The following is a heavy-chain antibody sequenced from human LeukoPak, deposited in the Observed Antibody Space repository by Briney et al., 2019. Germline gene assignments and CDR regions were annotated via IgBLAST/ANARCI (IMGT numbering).Heavy chain of an antibody. Sequence: GGSLRLSCTASGFTFSDYYMSWIRQAPGKGLEWVSYISGSGSAKYYADSVEGRFTISRDNTKNSLYLQMNSLRAEDTAVYYCARVPSYGYEGNWFDPWGQGTLVTVSS. V-gene: IGHV3-11*01. CDR1: GFTFSDYY. D-gene: IGHD5-18*01. CDR3: ARVPSYGYEGNWFDP. J-gene: IGHJ5*02. CDR2: ISGSGSAK.